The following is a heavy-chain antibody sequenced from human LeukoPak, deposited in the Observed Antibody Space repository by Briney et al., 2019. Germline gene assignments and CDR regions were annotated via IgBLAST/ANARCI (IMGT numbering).Heavy chain of an antibody. CDR2: ISASGSYI. CDR3: ASARSEWELTLDY. J-gene: IGHJ4*02. D-gene: IGHD4-23*01. CDR1: GFTFSDYT. V-gene: IGHV3-21*01. Sequence: GGSLRLSCVASGFTFSDYTMNWVRQAPGRGPEWVSTISASGSYIYYADSVRGRFTVSRDNAKNSLYLQMNSLRVEDTAVYYCASARSEWELTLDYWGQGTLVTVSS.